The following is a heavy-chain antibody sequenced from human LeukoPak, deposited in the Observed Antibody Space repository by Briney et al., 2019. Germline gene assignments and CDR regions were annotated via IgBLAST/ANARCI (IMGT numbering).Heavy chain of an antibody. Sequence: GASVKVSCKASGYIFTSYSMQWVRQAPGQGLEWMGIINPSGGSTSYAQKFQGRVTMTRDTSTSTVYMELSSLRSEDTAIYYCARDVDSSSYYDYWGQGTLVTVSS. CDR2: INPSGGST. CDR3: ARDVDSSSYYDY. V-gene: IGHV1-46*01. J-gene: IGHJ4*02. D-gene: IGHD6-6*01. CDR1: GYIFTSYS.